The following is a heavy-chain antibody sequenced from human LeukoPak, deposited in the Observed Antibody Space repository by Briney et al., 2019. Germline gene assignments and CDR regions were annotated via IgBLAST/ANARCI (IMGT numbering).Heavy chain of an antibody. Sequence: GASVKVSCKASGYTFTGYYMHWVRQAPGQGLEWMGWINPNSGGTNYAQKFQGRVTMTRDTSTSTAYMELSRLRSDDTAVYYCARDLSSRFGELLSYFDYWGQGTLVTVSS. CDR2: INPNSGGT. CDR1: GYTFTGYY. V-gene: IGHV1-2*02. J-gene: IGHJ4*02. D-gene: IGHD3-10*01. CDR3: ARDLSSRFGELLSYFDY.